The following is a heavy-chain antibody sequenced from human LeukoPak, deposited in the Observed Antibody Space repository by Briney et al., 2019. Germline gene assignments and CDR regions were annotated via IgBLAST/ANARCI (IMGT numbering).Heavy chain of an antibody. Sequence: GGSLRLSCTASGFTFGDYAMSWFRQAPGKGLEWVGFIRSKAYGGTTEYAASVKGRFTISRDDSKSIAYLQMNSLKTEDTAVYYCTSDITIFGVAIPDWFDPWGQGTLVTVSS. CDR1: GFTFGDYA. CDR2: IRSKAYGGTT. V-gene: IGHV3-49*03. D-gene: IGHD3-3*01. J-gene: IGHJ5*02. CDR3: TSDITIFGVAIPDWFDP.